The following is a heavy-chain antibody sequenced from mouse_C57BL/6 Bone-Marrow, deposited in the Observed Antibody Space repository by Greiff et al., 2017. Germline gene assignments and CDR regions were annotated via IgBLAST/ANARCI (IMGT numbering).Heavy chain of an antibody. V-gene: IGHV1-69*01. CDR1: GYTFTSYW. D-gene: IGHD2-3*01. J-gene: IGHJ3*01. Sequence: QVQLQPSGAELVMPGASVKLSCKASGYTFTSYWMHWVKQRPGQGLEWIGEIDPSDSYTNYNQKFKGKSTLTVDKSSSTAYMQLSSLTSEDSAVYYCAREMDVWGQGTLVTVSA. CDR3: AREMDV. CDR2: IDPSDSYT.